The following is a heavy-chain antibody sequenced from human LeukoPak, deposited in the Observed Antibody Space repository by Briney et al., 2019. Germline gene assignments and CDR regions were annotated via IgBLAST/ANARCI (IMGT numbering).Heavy chain of an antibody. J-gene: IGHJ5*02. D-gene: IGHD2-15*01. CDR1: GFTFSSYA. CDR2: ISGSGGST. Sequence: GGSLRLSCAASGFTFSSYAMSWVRQAPGKGLEWVSAISGSGGSTYYADSVKGRFTISRDNSKNTLYLQMNSLRAEDTAVYYCAKSWELGYCSGGSCYKDSSWGQGTLVTVSS. V-gene: IGHV3-23*01. CDR3: AKSWELGYCSGGSCYKDSS.